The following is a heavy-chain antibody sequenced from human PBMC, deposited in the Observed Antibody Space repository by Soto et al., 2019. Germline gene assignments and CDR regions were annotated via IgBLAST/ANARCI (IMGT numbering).Heavy chain of an antibody. CDR3: ATGNVGATTEYFQH. D-gene: IGHD1-26*01. V-gene: IGHV1-24*01. Sequence: ASVKVSCKVSGYTLTELSMHWVRQAPGQGLEWMGGFDPEDGETIYAQKFQGRVTMTEDKSTDTADMELSSLRSEDTAVYYCATGNVGATTEYFQHWGQGTLVTVSS. CDR1: GYTLTELS. J-gene: IGHJ1*01. CDR2: FDPEDGET.